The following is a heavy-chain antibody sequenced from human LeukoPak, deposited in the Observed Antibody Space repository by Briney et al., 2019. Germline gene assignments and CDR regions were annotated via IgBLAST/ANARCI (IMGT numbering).Heavy chain of an antibody. D-gene: IGHD1-26*01. V-gene: IGHV3-53*01. J-gene: IGHJ4*02. CDR1: GFTVSSNY. CDR3: AKDGFGIVGAMTFDY. CDR2: IYSGGST. Sequence: GGSLRLSCAASGFTVSSNYMSWVRQAPGKGLEWVSVIYSGGSTYYADSVKGRFTISRDNSKNTLYLQLNSLRAEDTAVYYCAKDGFGIVGAMTFDYWGQGTLATVSS.